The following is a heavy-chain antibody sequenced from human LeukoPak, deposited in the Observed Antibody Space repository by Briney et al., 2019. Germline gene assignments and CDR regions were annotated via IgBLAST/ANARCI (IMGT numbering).Heavy chain of an antibody. CDR1: GGSINSSSYY. CDR3: ARNNDLVGGIYHYYGMDV. Sequence: SETLSLTCTVSGGSINSSSYYWGWIRQPPGKGLEWIGSIYYSGSTYYNPSLKSRVTISVDTSKNQFSLKLSSVTAADTAVYYCARNNDLVGGIYHYYGMDVWGQGTTVTVS. V-gene: IGHV4-39*07. J-gene: IGHJ6*02. CDR2: IYYSGST. D-gene: IGHD1-26*01.